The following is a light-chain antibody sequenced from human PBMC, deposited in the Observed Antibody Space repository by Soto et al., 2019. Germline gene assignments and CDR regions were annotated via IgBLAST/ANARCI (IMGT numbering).Light chain of an antibody. CDR1: QSVGKY. V-gene: IGKV3-11*01. CDR2: DAS. CDR3: QQRGNRPPWT. Sequence: EIVMTQSPATLSLSPGERATLSCRASQSVGKYLVWYQQKPGQAPRLLIYDASNRATGIPARFSGSGSGTDFTLTISSLEPEDFAVYYCQQRGNRPPWTFGQGTKVGIK. J-gene: IGKJ1*01.